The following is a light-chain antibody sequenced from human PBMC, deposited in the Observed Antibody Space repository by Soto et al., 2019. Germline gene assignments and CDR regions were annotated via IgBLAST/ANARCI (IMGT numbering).Light chain of an antibody. CDR2: GAS. V-gene: IGKV3-15*01. CDR3: QQYNNWPPWT. Sequence: EIVMTQSPATLSVSPGERVTLSCRASQSVSSNLAWYQQKPGQAPRLLIYGASNRATGIPARFSGSGYGTEFTLTFSSLQSEDFAVYYCQQYNNWPPWTFGQGTKV. J-gene: IGKJ1*01. CDR1: QSVSSN.